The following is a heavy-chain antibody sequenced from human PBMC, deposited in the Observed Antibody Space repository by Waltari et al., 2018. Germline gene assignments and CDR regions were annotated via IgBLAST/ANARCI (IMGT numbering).Heavy chain of an antibody. D-gene: IGHD1-26*01. V-gene: IGHV1-3*01. CDR1: GYTFTSYA. CDR2: INAGNGNT. CDR3: ARGKELLHGFDY. J-gene: IGHJ4*02. Sequence: QVQLVQSGAEVKKPGASVKVSCKASGYTFTSYAMHWVRQAPGQRLEWMGWINAGNGNTKYSQKFQGRVTITRDTSASTAYMELSSLRSEDTAVYYCARGKELLHGFDYWGQGTLVTVSS.